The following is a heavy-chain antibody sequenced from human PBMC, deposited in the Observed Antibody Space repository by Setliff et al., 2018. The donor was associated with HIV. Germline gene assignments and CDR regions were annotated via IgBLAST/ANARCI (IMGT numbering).Heavy chain of an antibody. Sequence: GASVKVSCKASGGTFSSYAISWVRQAPGQGLEWMGGIIPIFATANYAQKFQGRVTINTDESTSTAYMEVTSLTSEDTAVYYCARDFGGYCSSMSCPGLFDPWGQGTLVTVSS. CDR1: GGTFSSYA. J-gene: IGHJ5*02. D-gene: IGHD2-2*01. V-gene: IGHV1-69*05. CDR2: IIPIFATA. CDR3: ARDFGGYCSSMSCPGLFDP.